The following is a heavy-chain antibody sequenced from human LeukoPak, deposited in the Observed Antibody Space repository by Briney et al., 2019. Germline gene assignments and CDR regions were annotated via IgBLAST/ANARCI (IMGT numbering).Heavy chain of an antibody. D-gene: IGHD4-23*01. Sequence: SGPALVKPTQTLTLTCTFSGFSLTTTDMCVIWIRQPPGKALEWLARIDWDNDNFFSPSLETRLTISKDTSKNQVVLKMTNMDPADTATYYCARAFGGNFFDSWGPGTLVTVSS. CDR3: ARAFGGNFFDS. J-gene: IGHJ4*02. CDR1: GFSLTTTDMC. CDR2: IDWDNDN. V-gene: IGHV2-70*17.